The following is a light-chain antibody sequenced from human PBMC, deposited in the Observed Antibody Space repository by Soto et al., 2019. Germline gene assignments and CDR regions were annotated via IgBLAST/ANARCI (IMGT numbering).Light chain of an antibody. J-gene: IGLJ1*01. CDR3: CSCAGSYSLYV. CDR2: DVS. CDR1: SSDVGGYNY. Sequence: QSVLTQPRSVSGSPGQSVTISCTGTSSDVGGYNYVSWYQQHPGKAPKLIIYDVSERPSGVPDRFSGSKSGNTASLTISGLQAEDEADYYCCSCAGSYSLYVFGTGTKVTVL. V-gene: IGLV2-11*01.